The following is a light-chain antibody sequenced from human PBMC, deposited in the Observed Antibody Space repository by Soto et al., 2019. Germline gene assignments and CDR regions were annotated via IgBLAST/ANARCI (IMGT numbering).Light chain of an antibody. J-gene: IGLJ3*02. CDR3: QTWATVPDWV. Sequence: QLVLTQSPSASASLGASVKLTCTLSSGHSTYAIAWHQQQPEKGPRYLMKLDSDGSHSKGDGIPDRFSGSSSGAERYLTISSLQSEDEADYYCQTWATVPDWVFGGGTKLTV. CDR2: LDSDGSH. V-gene: IGLV4-69*01. CDR1: SGHSTYA.